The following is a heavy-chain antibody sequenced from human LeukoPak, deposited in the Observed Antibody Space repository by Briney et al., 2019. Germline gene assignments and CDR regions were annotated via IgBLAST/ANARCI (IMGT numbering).Heavy chain of an antibody. V-gene: IGHV3-30*04. D-gene: IGHD7-27*01. CDR2: ISYDGSNK. CDR3: ARDRANWGIGDAFDI. CDR1: GFTFSSYA. J-gene: IGHJ3*02. Sequence: GRSLRLSCAASGFTFSSYAMHWVRQAPGKGLEWVAVISYDGSNKYYADSVKGRFTISRDNSKNALYLQMNSLRAEDTAVYYCARDRANWGIGDAFDIWGQGTMVTVSS.